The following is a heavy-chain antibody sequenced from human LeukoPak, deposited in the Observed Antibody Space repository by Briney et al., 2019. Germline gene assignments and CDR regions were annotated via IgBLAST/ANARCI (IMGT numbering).Heavy chain of an antibody. CDR2: IHSGGNT. D-gene: IGHD2-8*02. CDR1: GFTFSSNY. V-gene: IGHV3-53*01. Sequence: PGGSLRLSCAVSGFTFSSNYMGWVRQAPGKGLEWVSAIHSGGNTYYADSVKGRFTISRDNSKNTLYLQMNSLTVEDTAMYYCALDCCTGSRFDHWGQGTLVIVSS. CDR3: ALDCCTGSRFDH. J-gene: IGHJ4*02.